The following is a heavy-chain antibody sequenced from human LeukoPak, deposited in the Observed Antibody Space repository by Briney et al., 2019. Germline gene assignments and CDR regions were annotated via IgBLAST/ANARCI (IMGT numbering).Heavy chain of an antibody. J-gene: IGHJ4*02. D-gene: IGHD3-3*01. Sequence: ASVKVSCKASGYTFTSYAMHWVRQAPGQRLEWMGWNNAGNGNTKYPQKFQGRVTITRDTSASTAYMELSSLRSEDTAVYYCARVSEAAHYDFWSGYPYWGQGTLVTVSS. V-gene: IGHV1-3*01. CDR3: ARVSEAAHYDFWSGYPY. CDR1: GYTFTSYA. CDR2: NNAGNGNT.